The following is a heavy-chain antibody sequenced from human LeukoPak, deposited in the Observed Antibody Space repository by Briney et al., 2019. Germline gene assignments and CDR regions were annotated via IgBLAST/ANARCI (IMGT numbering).Heavy chain of an antibody. V-gene: IGHV3-23*01. CDR1: GFTFSSYA. Sequence: GGSLRLSCAASGFTFSSYAMSWVRQAPGKGLEWVSAISGSGGSTYYADSVKGRFTISRDNSKNALYLQMNSLRAEDTAVYYCAKDQHIVVVTVLGLWGQGTLVTVSS. CDR3: AKDQHIVVVTVLGL. J-gene: IGHJ4*02. CDR2: ISGSGGST. D-gene: IGHD2-21*02.